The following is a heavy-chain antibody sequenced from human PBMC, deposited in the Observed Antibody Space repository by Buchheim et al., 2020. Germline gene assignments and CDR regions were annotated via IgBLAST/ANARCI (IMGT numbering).Heavy chain of an antibody. CDR1: GGSINSNNW. V-gene: IGHV4-4*02. CDR2: IFHSGST. D-gene: IGHD5-12*01. J-gene: IGHJ5*02. Sequence: QVQLQESGPGLVKPSGPLSLTCAVSGGSINSNNWWSWVRQPPEKGLEWIGEIFHSGSTNYNPSLKSRVTISLDQSKNQFSLKLNSVTAADTAFYYCARRPRTVYSGSSDWFDPWGQGTL. CDR3: ARRPRTVYSGSSDWFDP.